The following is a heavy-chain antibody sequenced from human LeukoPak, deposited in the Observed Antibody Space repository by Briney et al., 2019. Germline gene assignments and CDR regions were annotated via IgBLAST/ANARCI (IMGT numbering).Heavy chain of an antibody. CDR3: AREVVGPLELQLWSTGGLDY. D-gene: IGHD5-18*01. V-gene: IGHV3-30*19. CDR1: GFTFSSYG. J-gene: IGHJ4*02. CDR2: LLYDGITE. Sequence: GGSLRLSCAASGFTFSSYGMHWVRQAPGKGLEGVAFLLYDGITEFYAESVKGRFTISRDRSKNTLYLQMNSLRGEDTAVYYCAREVVGPLELQLWSTGGLDYWGQGTLVTVSS.